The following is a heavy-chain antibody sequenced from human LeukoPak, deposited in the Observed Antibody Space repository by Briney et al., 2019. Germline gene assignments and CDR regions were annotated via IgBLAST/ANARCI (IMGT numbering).Heavy chain of an antibody. D-gene: IGHD1-14*01. J-gene: IGHJ4*02. CDR3: ARHATGTWHFDY. V-gene: IGHV3-74*01. Sequence: PGGSLRLSCAASGFIFSSYWVHWVRQAPGKGLVWVSRIYSDGNTTSYADSVKGRFTISRDNAKNTLDLQMNSLRAEDTAVYYCARHATGTWHFDYWGRGTLVTVSS. CDR2: IYSDGNTT. CDR1: GFIFSSYW.